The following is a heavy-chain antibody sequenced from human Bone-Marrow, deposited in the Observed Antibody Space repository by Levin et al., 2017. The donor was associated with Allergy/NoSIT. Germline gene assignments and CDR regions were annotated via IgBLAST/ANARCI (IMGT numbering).Heavy chain of an antibody. CDR1: GFTFSNAW. CDR2: IKRKVDGEST. CDR3: TTDLPGSSHDY. J-gene: IGHJ4*02. V-gene: IGHV3-15*07. Sequence: GESLKISCAASGFTFSNAWMNWVRQAPGKGLEWVGRIKRKVDGESTDYAAAVKGRFTISRDDSKNTLYLQMNSLKTEDTAVYYCTTDLPGSSHDYWGQGTLVTVSS. D-gene: IGHD3-10*01.